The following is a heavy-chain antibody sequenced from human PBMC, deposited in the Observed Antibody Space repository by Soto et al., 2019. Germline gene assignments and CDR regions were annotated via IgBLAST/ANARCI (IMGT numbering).Heavy chain of an antibody. J-gene: IGHJ6*02. Sequence: ASVKVSCKASGGTFSSYAISWVRQAPGQGLEWMGGIIPIFGTANYAQKFQGRVTITADESTSTAYMERSSLRSEDTAVYYCARVMGYGSGSYVFGMDVWGQGTTVTVSS. D-gene: IGHD3-10*01. CDR3: ARVMGYGSGSYVFGMDV. V-gene: IGHV1-69*13. CDR2: IIPIFGTA. CDR1: GGTFSSYA.